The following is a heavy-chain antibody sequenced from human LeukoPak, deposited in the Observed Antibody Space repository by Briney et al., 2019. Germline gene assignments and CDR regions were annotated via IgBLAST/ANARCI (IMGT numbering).Heavy chain of an antibody. D-gene: IGHD6-13*01. J-gene: IGHJ4*02. Sequence: GASVKVSCKASGYTFTGYYMHWVRQAPGQGLEWMGWINAGNGNTKYSQEFQGRVTITRDTSASTAYMELSSLRSEDMAVYYCARDPYSSSWYYFDYWGQGTLVTVSS. CDR1: GYTFTGYY. V-gene: IGHV1-3*03. CDR2: INAGNGNT. CDR3: ARDPYSSSWYYFDY.